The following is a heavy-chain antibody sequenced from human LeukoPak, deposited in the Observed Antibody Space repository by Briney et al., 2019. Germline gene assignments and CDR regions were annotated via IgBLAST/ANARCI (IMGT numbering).Heavy chain of an antibody. J-gene: IGHJ4*02. CDR1: GGSFSGYY. CDR2: INHSGST. D-gene: IGHD3-22*01. V-gene: IGHV4-34*01. CDR3: ASRTIVVVTNHGGSDY. Sequence: SETLSLTCAVYGGSFSGYYWSWIRQPPGKGLEWIGEINHSGSTNYNPSLKSRVTISVDTSKNQFSLKLSSVTAAETAVYYCASRTIVVVTNHGGSDYWGQGTLVTVSS.